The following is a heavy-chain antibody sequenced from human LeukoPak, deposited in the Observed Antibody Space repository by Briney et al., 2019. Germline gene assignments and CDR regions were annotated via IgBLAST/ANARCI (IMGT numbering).Heavy chain of an antibody. CDR3: ARRRSGWYDY. Sequence: PSETLSLTCAVSGYSISSGYYWGWIRQPPGKGLEWIGSIYYSGSTYYNPSLKSRVTISVDTSKNQFSLKLSSVTAADTAVYYCARRRSGWYDYWGQGTLVTVSS. CDR1: GYSISSGYY. V-gene: IGHV4-38-2*01. D-gene: IGHD6-19*01. J-gene: IGHJ4*02. CDR2: IYYSGST.